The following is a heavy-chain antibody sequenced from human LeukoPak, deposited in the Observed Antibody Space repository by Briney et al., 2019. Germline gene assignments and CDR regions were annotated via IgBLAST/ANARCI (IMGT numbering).Heavy chain of an antibody. J-gene: IGHJ6*02. CDR3: ARDMEATRYXYYYGMDV. V-gene: IGHV3-33*08. CDR1: GFTFSSYA. D-gene: IGHD5-24*01. CDR2: IWYDGSNK. Sequence: AGGSLRLSCVASGFTFSSYAMSWVRQAPGKGLEWVAVIWYDGSNKYYADSVKGRFTISRDNSKNTLYLQMNSLRAEDTAVYYCARDMEATRYXYYYGMDVWGQGTTVTVSS.